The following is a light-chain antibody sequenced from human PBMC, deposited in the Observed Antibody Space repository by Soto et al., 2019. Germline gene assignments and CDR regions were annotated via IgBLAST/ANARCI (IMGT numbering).Light chain of an antibody. J-gene: IGKJ4*01. Sequence: EIVLTQSPATLSLSPGQRATLSCRASQSIGAYLVWYQQRPGQAPRLLIYEASNRATGIPARFSGSGSGTAFPLTISSVEPEDSAVYCCQQRSDWRGLTFGGGTKVEIK. CDR3: QQRSDWRGLT. V-gene: IGKV3-11*01. CDR1: QSIGAY. CDR2: EAS.